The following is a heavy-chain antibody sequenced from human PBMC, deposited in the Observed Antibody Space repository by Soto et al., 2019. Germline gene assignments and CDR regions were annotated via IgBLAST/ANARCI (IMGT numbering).Heavy chain of an antibody. CDR1: GYTFTSYG. CDR2: ISAYNGNT. Sequence: ASVKVSCKASGYTFTSYGISWVRQAPGQGLEWMGWISAYNGNTNYAQKLQGRVTMTTDTSTSTAYMELRSLRSDDTAVYYCARDQGILTGYDYFDYWGQGTLVTVSS. CDR3: ARDQGILTGYDYFDY. V-gene: IGHV1-18*04. D-gene: IGHD3-9*01. J-gene: IGHJ4*02.